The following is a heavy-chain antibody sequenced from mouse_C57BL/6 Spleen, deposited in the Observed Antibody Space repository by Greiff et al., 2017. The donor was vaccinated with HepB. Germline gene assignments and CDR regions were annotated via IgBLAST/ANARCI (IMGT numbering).Heavy chain of an antibody. Sequence: EVKVVESGGGLVQPGGSLKLSCAASGFTFSDYYMYWVRQTPEKRLEWVAYISNGGGSTYYPDTVKGRFTISRDNAKNTLYLQMSRLKSEDTAMYYCARPFTTVVATPFAYWGQGTLVTVSA. CDR3: ARPFTTVVATPFAY. CDR2: ISNGGGST. CDR1: GFTFSDYY. D-gene: IGHD1-1*01. J-gene: IGHJ3*01. V-gene: IGHV5-12*01.